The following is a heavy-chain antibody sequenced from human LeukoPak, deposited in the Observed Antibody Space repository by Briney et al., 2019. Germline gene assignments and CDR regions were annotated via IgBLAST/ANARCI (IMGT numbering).Heavy chain of an antibody. V-gene: IGHV4-34*01. Sequence: PSETLSLTCAVYGGSFSGYYWSWIRQPPGKGLEWIGEINHSGSTNYNPSLKSRVTISVDASKNQFSLKLSSVTAADTAVYYCARHWSLRGYSYGHPKREYNWFDPWGQGTLVTVSS. CDR2: INHSGST. CDR1: GGSFSGYY. D-gene: IGHD5-18*01. CDR3: ARHWSLRGYSYGHPKREYNWFDP. J-gene: IGHJ5*02.